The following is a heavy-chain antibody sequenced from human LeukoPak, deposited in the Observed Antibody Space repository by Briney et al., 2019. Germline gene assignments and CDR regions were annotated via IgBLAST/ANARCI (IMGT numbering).Heavy chain of an antibody. D-gene: IGHD3-16*01. CDR3: ARELRTFDP. J-gene: IGHJ5*02. CDR2: IKHNGDEL. Sequence: GGSLTLSCAASGCTFSSYWLTWVRQAPGKGLEWVANIKHNGDELNYVDSVEDRFTISRDNAKNSLYLHMTSLRAEDTAVYYCARELRTFDPWGQGTLVTVSS. CDR1: GCTFSSYW. V-gene: IGHV3-7*01.